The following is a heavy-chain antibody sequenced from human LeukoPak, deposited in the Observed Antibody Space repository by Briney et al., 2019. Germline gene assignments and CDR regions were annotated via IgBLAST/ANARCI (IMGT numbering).Heavy chain of an antibody. CDR1: GGTFSSYA. J-gene: IGHJ4*02. CDR3: ARVVVGGSSGYYPYYFDY. V-gene: IGHV1-69*13. D-gene: IGHD3-22*01. Sequence: SVKVSCKASGGTFSSYAISWVRQAPGQGLEWMGGIIPIFGTANYAQKFQGRVTITADESTSTAYMELSSLRSEDTAVYYSARVVVGGSSGYYPYYFDYWGQGTLVTVSS. CDR2: IIPIFGTA.